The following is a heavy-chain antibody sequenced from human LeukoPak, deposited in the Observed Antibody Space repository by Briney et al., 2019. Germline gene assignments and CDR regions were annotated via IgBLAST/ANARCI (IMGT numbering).Heavy chain of an antibody. D-gene: IGHD3-9*01. Sequence: SETLSLTCTVSGRSISSYYWSWIRQPPGKGLEWIGYIYYSGSTNYNPSLKSRVTISVDTSKNQFSLKLSSVPAADTAVYYCARTRYDILTGYYKGTLFDYWGQGTLVTASS. CDR2: IYYSGST. CDR3: ARTRYDILTGYYKGTLFDY. V-gene: IGHV4-59*01. CDR1: GRSISSYY. J-gene: IGHJ4*02.